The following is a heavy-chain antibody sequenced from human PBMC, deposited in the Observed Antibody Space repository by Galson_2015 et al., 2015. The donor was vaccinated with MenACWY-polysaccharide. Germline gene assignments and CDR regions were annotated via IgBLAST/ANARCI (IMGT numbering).Heavy chain of an antibody. CDR3: AQRYYYDSSVGSGPTRFDP. J-gene: IGHJ5*02. Sequence: SLRLSCAASGFSFSNLGMSWVRQAPGKGLEWVSGISASGAGTYYADSVKGRFTISRDNSKNTLYLQMNSLRAGDTAVYYCAQRYYYDSSVGSGPTRFDPWGQGTLVTVSS. V-gene: IGHV3-23*01. CDR2: ISASGAGT. D-gene: IGHD3-22*01. CDR1: GFSFSNLG.